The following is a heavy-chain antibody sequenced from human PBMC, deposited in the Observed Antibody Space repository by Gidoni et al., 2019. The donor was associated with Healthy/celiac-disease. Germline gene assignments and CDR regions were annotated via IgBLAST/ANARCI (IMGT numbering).Heavy chain of an antibody. CDR3: ARGHSSSSHWFDP. CDR1: GWSFSGYY. D-gene: IGHD6-6*01. J-gene: IGHJ5*02. Sequence: QVQLQQWGAGLLKPSETLSLTCAVYGWSFSGYYGSWFRQPPGKGLEWIGEINHSGSTNYTPSLKSRVTISVDTSKNQFSLKLSSVTAADTAVYYCARGHSSSSHWFDPWGQGTLVTVSS. V-gene: IGHV4-34*01. CDR2: INHSGST.